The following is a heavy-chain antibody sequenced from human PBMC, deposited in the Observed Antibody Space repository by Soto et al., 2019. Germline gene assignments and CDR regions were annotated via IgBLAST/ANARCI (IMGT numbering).Heavy chain of an antibody. D-gene: IGHD2-15*01. J-gene: IGHJ5*02. CDR2: IIPMFGTA. Sequence: QVQLEQSGAEVKKPGSSVKVSCKASGGTFSRDAISWVRQAPGQGLEWMGGIIPMFGTAKYAQKFQGRLTITADESTSTAYMELRSLRSEDTAVYYCARGVVVVAASQLGWFDPWRQGTLLTVSS. V-gene: IGHV1-69*01. CDR1: GGTFSRDA. CDR3: ARGVVVVAASQLGWFDP.